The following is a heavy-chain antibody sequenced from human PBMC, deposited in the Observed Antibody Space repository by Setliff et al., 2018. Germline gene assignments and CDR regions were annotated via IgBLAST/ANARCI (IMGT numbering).Heavy chain of an antibody. CDR1: GFTFNNFA. Sequence: PGGSLRLSCAASGFTFNNFAMHWVRQAPGKGLEWVAVIWYDGSNKYYVDSVKGRFTISRDNAKNSLYLQMNSLRAEDTAVYYCARLGPHCSSTSCYLVLRSYFDYWGQGTLVTVSS. CDR2: IWYDGSNK. CDR3: ARLGPHCSSTSCYLVLRSYFDY. J-gene: IGHJ4*02. D-gene: IGHD2-2*01. V-gene: IGHV3-33*01.